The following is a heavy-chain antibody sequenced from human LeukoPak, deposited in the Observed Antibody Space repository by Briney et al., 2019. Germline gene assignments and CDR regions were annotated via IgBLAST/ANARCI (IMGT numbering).Heavy chain of an antibody. V-gene: IGHV3-23*01. D-gene: IGHD3-22*01. CDR3: ARDDSNGYYYVF. Sequence: PGGSLRLSCAASGFTFSSYVMNWVRQAPGKGLEWVSVISGGGGSTYYADSVKGRFTISRDNSKNTLYLQMNVLRAEDTAVYYCARDDSNGYYYVFWGQGTLVTVSS. CDR2: ISGGGGST. J-gene: IGHJ4*02. CDR1: GFTFSSYV.